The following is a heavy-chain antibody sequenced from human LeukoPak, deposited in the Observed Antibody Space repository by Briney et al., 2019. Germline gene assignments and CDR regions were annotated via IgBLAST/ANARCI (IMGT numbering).Heavy chain of an antibody. D-gene: IGHD3-22*01. CDR2: MYYSGST. V-gene: IGHV4-30-4*01. CDR3: ARLYYYDSRIDP. Sequence: PSETLSLTCTVSGGSISSDDYYWSWIRQPPGKGLEWIAYMYYSGSTYYNPSLKSRVTMSADTSKNQLSLKLSSVTAADTAVYYCARLYYYDSRIDPWGQGILVTVSS. J-gene: IGHJ5*02. CDR1: GGSISSDDYY.